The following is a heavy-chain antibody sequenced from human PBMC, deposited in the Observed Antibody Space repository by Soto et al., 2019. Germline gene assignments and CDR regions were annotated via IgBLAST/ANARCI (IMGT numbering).Heavy chain of an antibody. D-gene: IGHD3-16*02. CDR2: IYYSGST. Sequence: QLQLQESGPGLVKPSETLSLTCTVSGGSISSSSYYWGWIRQPPGKGMEWIGSIYYSGSTYYNPSPKSRVTISVDTSKKQFSLKLSSLTAADTAVYYCARFMITFGGVIVRIDYWGQGTLVTVSS. J-gene: IGHJ4*02. V-gene: IGHV4-39*01. CDR1: GGSISSSSYY. CDR3: ARFMITFGGVIVRIDY.